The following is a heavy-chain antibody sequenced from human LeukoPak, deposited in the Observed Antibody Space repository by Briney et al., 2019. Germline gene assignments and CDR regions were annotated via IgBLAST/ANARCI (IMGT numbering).Heavy chain of an antibody. D-gene: IGHD3-10*01. V-gene: IGHV3-48*03. CDR2: ISSSGSTI. J-gene: IGHJ6*04. Sequence: PGGSLRLSCAASGFTFSSYEMNWVRQAPGKGLERVSYISSSGSTIYYADSVKGRFTISRDNAKNSLYLQMNSLRAEDTAVYYCARASITMVRGEDYGMDVWGKGTTVTVSS. CDR3: ARASITMVRGEDYGMDV. CDR1: GFTFSSYE.